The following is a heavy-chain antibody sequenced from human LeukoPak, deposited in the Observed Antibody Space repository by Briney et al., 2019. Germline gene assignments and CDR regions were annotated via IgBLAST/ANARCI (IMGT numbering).Heavy chain of an antibody. Sequence: GSLRLSCAASGFTFSSYWMSWVRQPPGKGLEWIGEINHSGSTNYNPSLKSRVTMSVDTSKNQFSLKLSSVTAADTAVYYCARLSTVTTSFDYWGQGTLVTVSS. CDR1: GFTFSSYW. J-gene: IGHJ4*02. V-gene: IGHV4-34*01. CDR3: ARLSTVTTSFDY. D-gene: IGHD4-17*01. CDR2: INHSGST.